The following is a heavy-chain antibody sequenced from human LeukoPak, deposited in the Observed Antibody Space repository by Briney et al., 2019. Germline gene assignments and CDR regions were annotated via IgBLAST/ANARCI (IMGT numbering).Heavy chain of an antibody. J-gene: IGHJ4*02. CDR1: GFTFSSYA. Sequence: PGGSLRLSCAASGFTFSSYAMHWVRQAPGKGLEWVAVISYDGSNKYYADSVKGRFTISRDNSKNTLYLQMNSLRAEDTAVYYCARDLRYCSGGSCYGLFDYWGQGTLVTVSS. V-gene: IGHV3-30-3*01. CDR3: ARDLRYCSGGSCYGLFDY. CDR2: ISYDGSNK. D-gene: IGHD2-15*01.